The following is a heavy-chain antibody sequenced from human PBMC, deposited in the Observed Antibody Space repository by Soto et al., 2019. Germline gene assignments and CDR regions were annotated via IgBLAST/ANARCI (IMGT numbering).Heavy chain of an antibody. J-gene: IGHJ4*02. CDR2: TSADNGDT. V-gene: IGHV1-18*01. D-gene: IGHD3-22*01. CDR1: GYTFDIYG. Sequence: QVQLVQSGGEVRKPGASVKVSCKASGYTFDIYGISWVRQVPGQGPEWMGWTSADNGDTKYAQKFQDRVIMTTDTSTSTAYMELRSLRSDDTAVYFCARDRSYYYESSGYPFDYWGQGTLVSVSS. CDR3: ARDRSYYYESSGYPFDY.